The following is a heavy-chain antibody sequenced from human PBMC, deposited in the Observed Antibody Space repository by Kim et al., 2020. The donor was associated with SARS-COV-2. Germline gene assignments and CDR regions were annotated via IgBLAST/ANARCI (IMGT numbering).Heavy chain of an antibody. Sequence: SETLSLTCTVSGGSISSYYWSWIRQPPGKGLEWIGYIYYSGSTNYNPSLKSRVTISVDTSKNQFSLKLSSVTAADTAVYYCARDRGGVRDYMDVWGKGTTVTVSS. CDR3: ARDRGGVRDYMDV. CDR1: GGSISSYY. V-gene: IGHV4-59*01. D-gene: IGHD3-3*01. CDR2: IYYSGST. J-gene: IGHJ6*03.